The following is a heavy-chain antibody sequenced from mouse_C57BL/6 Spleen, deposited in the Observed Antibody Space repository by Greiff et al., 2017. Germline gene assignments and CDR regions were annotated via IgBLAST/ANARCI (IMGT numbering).Heavy chain of an antibody. CDR1: GFTFTDYY. CDR2: ISNKANGYTT. D-gene: IGHD1-1*01. CDR3: ARLLLRYGAMDY. V-gene: IGHV7-3*01. J-gene: IGHJ4*01. Sequence: EVMLVESGGGLVQPGGSLSLSCAASGFTFTDYYMTWVRQPPGKALEWLGFISNKANGYTTEYSASVKGRFTISRDNSQSILYLQMNALRAEDSATYSCARLLLRYGAMDYWGQGTSVTVSS.